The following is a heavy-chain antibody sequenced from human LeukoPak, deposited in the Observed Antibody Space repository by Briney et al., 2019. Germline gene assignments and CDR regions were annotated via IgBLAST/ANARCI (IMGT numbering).Heavy chain of an antibody. D-gene: IGHD2-8*02. CDR2: IKSKSDGGTT. CDR3: WCAPEY. V-gene: IGHV3-15*01. J-gene: IGHJ4*02. Sequence: NSGGSLRLSCAASGFTFSNAWMNWVRQAPGKGLEWVGRIKSKSDGGTTEYAAPVKGRFTISRDDSENTLYLQMNSLKIEDKGVYYCWCAPEYWGQGTLVTVSS. CDR1: GFTFSNAW.